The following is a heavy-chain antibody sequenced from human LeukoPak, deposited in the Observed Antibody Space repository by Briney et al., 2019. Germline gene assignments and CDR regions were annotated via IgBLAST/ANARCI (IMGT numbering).Heavy chain of an antibody. CDR2: IIPILGIA. D-gene: IGHD3-3*01. V-gene: IGHV1-69*04. CDR3: ARGSQIFGGYNWFDP. Sequence: SVKVSCKASGGTFSSYAISWVRQAPGQGLEWMGRIIPILGIANYAQKFQGRVTITADKSTSTAYMELSSLRSEDTAVYYCARGSQIFGGYNWFDPWGQGTLVTVSS. J-gene: IGHJ5*02. CDR1: GGTFSSYA.